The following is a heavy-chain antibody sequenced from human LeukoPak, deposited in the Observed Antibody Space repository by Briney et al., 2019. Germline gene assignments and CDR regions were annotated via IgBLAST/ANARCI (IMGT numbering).Heavy chain of an antibody. CDR2: IKEDGSEK. CDR3: ARDRPTAYFDY. J-gene: IGHJ4*02. V-gene: IGHV3-7*01. D-gene: IGHD5-18*01. Sequence: PGGSLRLSCAASGFTFSSNWMTWVRQAPGKGLEWVANIKEDGSEKYYVGSVEGRFTISRDNAKNSVYLQMNSLRAEDTAVYYCARDRPTAYFDYWGQGTLVTVSS. CDR1: GFTFSSNW.